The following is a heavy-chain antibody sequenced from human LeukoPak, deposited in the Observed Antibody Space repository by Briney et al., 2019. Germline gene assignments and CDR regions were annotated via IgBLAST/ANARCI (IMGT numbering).Heavy chain of an antibody. J-gene: IGHJ4*02. CDR2: IYYSGST. Sequence: SGTLSLTCTVSGGSISSGGYYWSWIRQHPGKGLEWIGYIYYSGSTYYNPSLKSRVTISVDTSKNQFSLKLSSVTAADTAVYYCARDDCSGGSCYFSYWGQGTLVTVSS. CDR1: GGSISSGGYY. V-gene: IGHV4-31*03. CDR3: ARDDCSGGSCYFSY. D-gene: IGHD2-15*01.